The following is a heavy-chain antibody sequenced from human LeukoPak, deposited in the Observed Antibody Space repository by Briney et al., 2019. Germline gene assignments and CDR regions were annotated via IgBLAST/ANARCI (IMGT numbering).Heavy chain of an antibody. CDR1: GGSFSGYY. J-gene: IGHJ5*02. CDR3: ARKPLRAWFDP. CDR2: INHSGST. V-gene: IGHV4-34*01. Sequence: SETLSLTCAVYGGSFSGYYWSWIRQPPGKGLEWIGEINHSGSTSYNPSLMSRVTISVDTSKNQFSLKLSSVTAADTAVYYCARKPLRAWFDPWGQGTLVTVSS. D-gene: IGHD5/OR15-5a*01.